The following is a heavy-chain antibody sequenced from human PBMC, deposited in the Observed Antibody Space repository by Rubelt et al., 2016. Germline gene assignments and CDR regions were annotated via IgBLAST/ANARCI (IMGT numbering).Heavy chain of an antibody. Sequence: QVHLQQWGAGLLKPSETLSLTCAVHGGSLSGYYWAWIRQAPGKGLEWIGEINHRGSTTYNPSLKSRVTISVDTARNQVSWKRNSVTAADTAIYFCAGEWLGSGSSYDHWGQGTLVTVSS. D-gene: IGHD6-6*01. V-gene: IGHV4-34*02. CDR3: AGEWLGSGSSYDH. J-gene: IGHJ5*02. CDR2: INHRGST. CDR1: GGSLSGYY.